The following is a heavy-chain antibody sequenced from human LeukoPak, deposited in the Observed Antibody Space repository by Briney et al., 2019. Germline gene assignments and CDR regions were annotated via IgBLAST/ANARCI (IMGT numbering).Heavy chain of an antibody. CDR2: IRNVGNDK. CDR3: ARGGGRGDYNERYYFDF. Sequence: GGSLTLSCTASGFTFDCCGMHWVRQAPGKGLEWVAFIRNVGNDKYYADSVKGRFFISRDNSKNTLSLQMNSLRAEDTAVYYCARGGGRGDYNERYYFDFWGQGALVTVSS. J-gene: IGHJ4*02. CDR1: GFTFDCCG. D-gene: IGHD3-22*01. V-gene: IGHV3-30*02.